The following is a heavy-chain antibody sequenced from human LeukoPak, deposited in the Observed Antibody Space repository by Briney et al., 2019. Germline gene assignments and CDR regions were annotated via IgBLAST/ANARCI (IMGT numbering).Heavy chain of an antibody. D-gene: IGHD2-21*01. J-gene: IGHJ4*02. V-gene: IGHV3-53*01. Sequence: QPGGSLRLSCAVSGFTVSSNYMSWVRQAPGKGLEWVSVIYRGGTTYSADSVKGRFTISRDNSKNTLYLQMNSLRAEDTAFYYCATEATYCGGDCYGYWGQGTLVTVSS. CDR3: ATEATYCGGDCYGY. CDR2: IYRGGTT. CDR1: GFTVSSNY.